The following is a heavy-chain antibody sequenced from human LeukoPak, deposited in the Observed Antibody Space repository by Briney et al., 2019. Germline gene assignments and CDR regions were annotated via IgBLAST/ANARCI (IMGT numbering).Heavy chain of an antibody. CDR2: IYYSGST. J-gene: IGHJ4*02. CDR1: GGSFSGYY. V-gene: IGHV4-59*01. D-gene: IGHD1-26*01. CDR3: ARGVVGRPYDY. Sequence: SETLSLTCAVYGGSFSGYYWSWIRQPPGKGLEWIGYIYYSGSTNYNPSLKSRVTISVDTSKNQFSLKLSSVTAADTAVYYCARGVVGRPYDYWGQGTLVTVSS.